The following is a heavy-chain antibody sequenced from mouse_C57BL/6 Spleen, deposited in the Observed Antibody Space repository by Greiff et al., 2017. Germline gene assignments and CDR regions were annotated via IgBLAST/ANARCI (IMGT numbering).Heavy chain of an antibody. CDR2: IYPGDGDT. J-gene: IGHJ1*03. CDR1: GYAFSSSW. CDR3: ARGVNYGNDVGYFDV. V-gene: IGHV1-82*01. Sequence: QVQLQQSGPELVKPGASVKISCKASGYAFSSSWMNWVKQRPGKGLEWIGRIYPGDGDTNYNGKFKGKATLTADKSSSTAYMQLSSLTSEDSAVYFCARGVNYGNDVGYFDVWGTGTTVTVSS. D-gene: IGHD2-2*01.